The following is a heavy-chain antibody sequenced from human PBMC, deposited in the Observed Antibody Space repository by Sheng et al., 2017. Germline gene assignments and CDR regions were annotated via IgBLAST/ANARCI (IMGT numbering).Heavy chain of an antibody. CDR1: GFTVSSNY. D-gene: IGHD2-15*01. CDR3: AKTLFGGADY. J-gene: IGHJ4*02. CDR2: ISGSATAT. V-gene: IGHV3-23*04. Sequence: EVQLVESGGGLVQPGGSLRLSCAASGFTVSSNYMSWVRQAPGKGLEWVSGISGSATATYYANSVKGRFTISRDNSKNTLYLQMSSLRAEDTAVYYCAKTLFGGADYWGQGTLVTVSS.